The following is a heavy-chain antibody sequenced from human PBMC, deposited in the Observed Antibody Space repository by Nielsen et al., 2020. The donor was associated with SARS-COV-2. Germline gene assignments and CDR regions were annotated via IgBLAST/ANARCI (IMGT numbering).Heavy chain of an antibody. Sequence: SETLSLTCAVYGGSFSGYYWSWIRQPPGKGLEWIGEINHSGSTNYNPSLKSRVTISVDTSTNQFSLKLSSVTAADTAVYYCARGIYYDSSGPYYYYYGMDVWGQGTTVTVSS. J-gene: IGHJ6*02. CDR1: GGSFSGYY. V-gene: IGHV4-34*01. CDR3: ARGIYYDSSGPYYYYYGMDV. CDR2: INHSGST. D-gene: IGHD3-22*01.